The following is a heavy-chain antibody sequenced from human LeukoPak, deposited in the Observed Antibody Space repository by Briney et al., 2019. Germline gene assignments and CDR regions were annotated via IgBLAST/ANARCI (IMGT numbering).Heavy chain of an antibody. V-gene: IGHV1-69*13. CDR2: IIPIFGTA. CDR1: GGTLSSYA. CDR3: ARDLAARPPPYYYGMDV. D-gene: IGHD6-6*01. Sequence: SVKVSCKASGGTLSSYAISWVRQAPGQGLEWMGGIIPIFGTANYAQKFQGRVTITADESTSTAYMELSSLRSEDTAVYYCARDLAARPPPYYYGMDVWGQGTTVTVSS. J-gene: IGHJ6*02.